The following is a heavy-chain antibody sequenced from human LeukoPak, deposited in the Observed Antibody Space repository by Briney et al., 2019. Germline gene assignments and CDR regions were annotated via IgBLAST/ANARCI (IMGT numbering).Heavy chain of an antibody. CDR3: AREGSITMVRGVIVLHNWFDP. D-gene: IGHD3-10*01. CDR1: GGSISSYY. J-gene: IGHJ5*02. CDR2: IYTSGST. Sequence: SETLSLTCTASGGSISSYYWSWIRQPAGKGLEWIGRIYTSGSTNYNPSLKSRVTVSVDTSKNQFSLKLSSVTAADTAVYYCAREGSITMVRGVIVLHNWFDPWGQGTLVTGSS. V-gene: IGHV4-4*07.